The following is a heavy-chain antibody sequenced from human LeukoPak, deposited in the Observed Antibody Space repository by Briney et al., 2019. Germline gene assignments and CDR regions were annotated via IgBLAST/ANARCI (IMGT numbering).Heavy chain of an antibody. CDR2: ISGSGGST. D-gene: IGHD2-2*01. CDR1: GVTFSSYA. CDR3: AKSPGYSSTRGFDY. J-gene: IGHJ4*02. V-gene: IGHV3-23*01. Sequence: GGSLRLSCAASGVTFSSYAMSWVRQAPGKGPEWVSAISGSGGSTYYADSVKGRFTISRDNSKNTLYLQMNSLRAEDTAVYYCAKSPGYSSTRGFDYWGQGTLVTVSS.